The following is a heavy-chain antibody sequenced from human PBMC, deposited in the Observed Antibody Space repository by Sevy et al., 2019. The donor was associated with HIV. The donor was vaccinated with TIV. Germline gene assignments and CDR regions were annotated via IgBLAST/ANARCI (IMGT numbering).Heavy chain of an antibody. V-gene: IGHV3-9*01. CDR1: GFTFDDYA. CDR2: ISGNSGSI. Sequence: GGSLRLSCAASGFTFDDYAMHWVRQAPGKGLEWVSGISGNSGSIGYADSVKGRFTISRDNAKNSLYLQMNSLRAEDKALYYCAKSPRYDILTGSFDPWGQGTLVTVSS. CDR3: AKSPRYDILTGSFDP. D-gene: IGHD3-9*01. J-gene: IGHJ5*02.